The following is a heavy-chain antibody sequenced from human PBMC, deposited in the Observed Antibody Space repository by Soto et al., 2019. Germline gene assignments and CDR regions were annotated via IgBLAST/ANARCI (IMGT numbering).Heavy chain of an antibody. CDR3: ARGGVVVPAAIPYYFDY. CDR1: GGTFSSYA. V-gene: IGHV1-69*13. J-gene: IGHJ4*02. Sequence: SVKVSCKASGGTFSSYAISWVRQAPGQGLEWMGGIIPIFGTANYAQKFQGRVTITADESTSTAYMELSSLRSEDTAVYYCARGGVVVPAAIPYYFDYWGQGTLVTVSS. D-gene: IGHD2-2*02. CDR2: IIPIFGTA.